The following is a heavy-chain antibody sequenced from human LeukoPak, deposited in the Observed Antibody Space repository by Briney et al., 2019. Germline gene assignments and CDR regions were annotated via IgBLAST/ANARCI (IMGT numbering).Heavy chain of an antibody. CDR3: ARVSGSYRGAAFDI. D-gene: IGHD1-26*01. CDR2: IYSGGST. CDR1: GFSFSSYA. J-gene: IGHJ3*02. Sequence: PGGSLRLSCAASGFSFSSYAMSWVRQAPGKGLEWVSVIYSGGSTYYADSVKGRFTISRDNSKNTLYLQMNSLRAEDTAVYYCARVSGSYRGAAFDIWGQGTMVTVSS. V-gene: IGHV3-53*01.